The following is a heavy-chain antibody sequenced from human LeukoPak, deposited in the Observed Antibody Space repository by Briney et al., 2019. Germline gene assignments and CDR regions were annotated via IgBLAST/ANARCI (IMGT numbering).Heavy chain of an antibody. D-gene: IGHD6-19*01. CDR2: IYYSGRN. CDR1: GGSISSYY. CDR3: ARQSSGWIDY. J-gene: IGHJ4*02. V-gene: IGHV4-59*08. Sequence: PSETLSLTCTVSGGSISSYYWSWIRQPPGKGLEWIGYIYYSGRNNYNPSLKSRVTISVDTSKNQFSLKLSSVTAADTAVYYCARQSSGWIDYWGQGTLVTVSS.